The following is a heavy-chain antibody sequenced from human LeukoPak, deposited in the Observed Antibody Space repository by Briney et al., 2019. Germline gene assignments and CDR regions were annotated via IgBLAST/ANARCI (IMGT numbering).Heavy chain of an antibody. V-gene: IGHV4-4*07. CDR3: ARERAGWIHALDI. CDR1: GGSISSYY. CDR2: MHTTGST. D-gene: IGHD5-18*01. J-gene: IGHJ3*02. Sequence: SETLSLTCTVSGGSISSYYWSWIRQPAGKGLEWIGRMHTTGSTYYSPSLKSRVTMSIDKSKNQFSLRLSSVTAADTALYFCARERAGWIHALDIWGQGTIVTVSS.